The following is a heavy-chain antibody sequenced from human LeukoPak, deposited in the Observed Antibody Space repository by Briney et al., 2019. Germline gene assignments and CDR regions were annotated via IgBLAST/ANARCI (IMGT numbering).Heavy chain of an antibody. Sequence: GGSLRLSCAASGFTFSDYYMSWIRQAPGKGLEWVSYINSSSSYTNYADSVKGRFTISRDNAKNSLYLQMNSLRAEDTAVYYCARKYGYSGYDQYYFDYWGQGTLVTVSS. CDR1: GFTFSDYY. V-gene: IGHV3-11*03. CDR3: ARKYGYSGYDQYYFDY. CDR2: INSSSSYT. D-gene: IGHD5-12*01. J-gene: IGHJ4*02.